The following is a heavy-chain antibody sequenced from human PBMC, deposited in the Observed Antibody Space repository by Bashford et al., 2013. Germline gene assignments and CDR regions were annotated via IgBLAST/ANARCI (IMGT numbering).Heavy chain of an antibody. CDR3: ARDRHCSGPKCNLYFFEN. D-gene: IGHD2-15*01. CDR2: IYYSGST. Sequence: SETLSLTCAVYGGSFSGYYWSWIRQPPGKGLEWIGYIYYSGSTYYNPSLKSRVTMSIDTSNNKFSLNLSSVTAADTAVYYCARDRHCSGPKCNLYFFENWGQGTLVTVSS. J-gene: IGHJ4*02. V-gene: IGHV4-34*01. CDR1: GGSFSGYY.